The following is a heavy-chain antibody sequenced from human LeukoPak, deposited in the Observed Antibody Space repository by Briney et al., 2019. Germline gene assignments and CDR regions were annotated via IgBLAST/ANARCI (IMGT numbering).Heavy chain of an antibody. CDR2: IKQDGSEK. J-gene: IGHJ4*02. CDR3: ARVGYDFWRGYLFDY. CDR1: GFTFSSYW. V-gene: IGHV3-7*01. Sequence: GGSLRLSCAASGFTFSSYWMSWVRQAPGKGLEWVANIKQDGSEKYYVDSVKGRFTISRDNAKNSLYLQMNSLRAEDTAVYYCARVGYDFWRGYLFDYWGQGTLVTVSS. D-gene: IGHD3-3*01.